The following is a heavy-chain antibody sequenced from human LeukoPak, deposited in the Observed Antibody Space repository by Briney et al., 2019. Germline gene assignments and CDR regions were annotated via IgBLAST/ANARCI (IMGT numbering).Heavy chain of an antibody. CDR3: AKESPAAGFH. Sequence: GGSLRLSCTASGFTFSRYSMHWVRQAPGKGLEWVAVISSDGKNKYYADSVKGRFTISRDNSKNTLYLQMNSLRAEDTAVYYCAKESPAAGFHWGQGTLVTVSS. J-gene: IGHJ4*02. V-gene: IGHV3-30*07. D-gene: IGHD6-13*01. CDR2: ISSDGKNK. CDR1: GFTFSRYS.